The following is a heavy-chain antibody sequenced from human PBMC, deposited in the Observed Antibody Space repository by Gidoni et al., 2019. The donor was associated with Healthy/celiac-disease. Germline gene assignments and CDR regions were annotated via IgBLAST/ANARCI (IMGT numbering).Heavy chain of an antibody. V-gene: IGHV3-21*01. D-gene: IGHD3-10*01. Sequence: EVQLVESGGGLVKPGGSLRLSCAASGFTFSSHSMNWVRQAPGKGLEWCSSISSSSSYIYYADSVKGRFTISRENAKNSLYLQMNSLRAEDTAVYYCARDHGMVRGGKYYYYYGMDVWGQGTTVTVSS. J-gene: IGHJ6*02. CDR2: ISSSSSYI. CDR1: GFTFSSHS. CDR3: ARDHGMVRGGKYYYYYGMDV.